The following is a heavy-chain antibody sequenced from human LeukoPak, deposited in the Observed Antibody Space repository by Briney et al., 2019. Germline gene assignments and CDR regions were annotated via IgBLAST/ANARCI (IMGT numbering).Heavy chain of an antibody. CDR2: IGTAGDT. CDR1: GFTFSSYD. D-gene: IGHD3-10*01. Sequence: GGSLRLSCAASGFTFSSYDMHWVRQATGKGLEWVSAIGTAGDTYYPGSVKGRFTISRENAKNSLYLQMNSLRAGDTAVYYCARELRITMVRGVITPPGYGMDVWGQGTTVTVSS. CDR3: ARELRITMVRGVITPPGYGMDV. J-gene: IGHJ6*02. V-gene: IGHV3-13*01.